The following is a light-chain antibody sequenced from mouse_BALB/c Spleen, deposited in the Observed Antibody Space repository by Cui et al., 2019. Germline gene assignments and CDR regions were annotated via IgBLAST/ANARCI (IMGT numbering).Light chain of an antibody. CDR1: QNVRTA. J-gene: IGKJ4*01. Sequence: DIVMTQSQKFMSTSVGDRVSITCKASQNVRTAVAWYQQKPGQSPKALIYLASNRHTGVPARFTGSGAGTDFTLTISNGQSEDLADYYCLQHWNYPPTFGSGTKLEIK. V-gene: IGKV6-14*01. CDR2: LAS. CDR3: LQHWNYPPT.